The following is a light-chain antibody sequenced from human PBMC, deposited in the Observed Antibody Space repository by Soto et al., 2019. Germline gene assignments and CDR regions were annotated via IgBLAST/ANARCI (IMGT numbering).Light chain of an antibody. CDR3: QQSYGYPLT. Sequence: DIPMTQSPSSLSASVGDSVTITCRASQTISTYLNWYQQKPGKAPKLLIYAASSLQSGVPSRFSDGGSGTDFTLTLSGLQPEDSATYFCQQSYGYPLTFGGGTKVEI. CDR1: QTISTY. V-gene: IGKV1-39*01. J-gene: IGKJ4*01. CDR2: AAS.